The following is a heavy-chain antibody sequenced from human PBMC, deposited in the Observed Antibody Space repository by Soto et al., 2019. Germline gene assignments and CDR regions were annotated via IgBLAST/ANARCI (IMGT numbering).Heavy chain of an antibody. CDR2: INHSGST. CDR3: ARVVRYSGYYYYYYYMDV. V-gene: IGHV4-34*01. CDR1: GGSFSGYY. Sequence: PSETLSLTCAVYGGSFSGYYWSWIRQPPGKGLEWIGEINHSGSTNYNPSLKSRVTISVDTSKNQFSLKLSSVTAADTAVFYCARVVRYSGYYYYYYYMDVWGKGTTVTVSS. J-gene: IGHJ6*03. D-gene: IGHD5-12*01.